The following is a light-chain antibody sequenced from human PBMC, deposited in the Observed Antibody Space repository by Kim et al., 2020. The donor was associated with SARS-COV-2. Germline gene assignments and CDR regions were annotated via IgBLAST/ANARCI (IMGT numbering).Light chain of an antibody. CDR3: QQYGSSFT. Sequence: WYPGERATLSCRASQSVSSSYLAWYQQKPGQAPRLLIYGASSRATGIPDRFSGSGSGTDFTLTISRLEPEDFAVYYCQQYGSSFTFGPGTKVDIK. CDR2: GAS. V-gene: IGKV3-20*01. CDR1: QSVSSSY. J-gene: IGKJ3*01.